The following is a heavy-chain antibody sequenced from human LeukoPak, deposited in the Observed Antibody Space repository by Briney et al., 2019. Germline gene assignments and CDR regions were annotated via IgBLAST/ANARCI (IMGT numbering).Heavy chain of an antibody. Sequence: ASVKVSCKASGYTFTSYAMHWVRQAPGQRLEWMGWINAGNGNTKYSQKFQGRVTITRDTSASTAYMELSSLRSEGTAVYYCARDQSSFSDGAFDIWGQGTMVTVSS. D-gene: IGHD5-24*01. CDR2: INAGNGNT. CDR1: GYTFTSYA. V-gene: IGHV1-3*01. J-gene: IGHJ3*02. CDR3: ARDQSSFSDGAFDI.